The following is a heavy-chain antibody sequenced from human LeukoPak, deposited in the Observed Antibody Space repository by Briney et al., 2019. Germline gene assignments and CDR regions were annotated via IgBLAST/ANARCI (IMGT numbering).Heavy chain of an antibody. CDR1: EGTFSSYA. CDR3: ARVLNVQSTFCSSTSCYFHGGSGTYFEYNWFDP. J-gene: IGHJ5*02. V-gene: IGHV1-69*13. Sequence: SVKVSCKTSEGTFSSYAISWVRQAPGQGLKWMGGIIPLFGTANYAQKFQGRVTITADESTSTAYMELNSLRSEDTAVYYCARVLNVQSTFCSSTSCYFHGGSGTYFEYNWFDPWGQGTLVTVSS. CDR2: IIPLFGTA. D-gene: IGHD2-2*01.